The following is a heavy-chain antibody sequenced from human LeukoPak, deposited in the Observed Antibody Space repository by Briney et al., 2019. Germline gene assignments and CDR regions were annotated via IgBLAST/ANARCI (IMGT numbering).Heavy chain of an antibody. CDR1: GYSFSGYY. D-gene: IGHD1-1*01. Sequence: AAVKVSCKAAGYSFSGYYIHWVQQAPGQGLEWMGGINHNSAATNYAQQFQGRVTMTRDTTITTFYMEVSSLRSDDTAVYSCARYNWNDVVSALDYWGQGTLVTVSS. CDR2: INHNSAAT. CDR3: ARYNWNDVVSALDY. V-gene: IGHV1-2*02. J-gene: IGHJ4*02.